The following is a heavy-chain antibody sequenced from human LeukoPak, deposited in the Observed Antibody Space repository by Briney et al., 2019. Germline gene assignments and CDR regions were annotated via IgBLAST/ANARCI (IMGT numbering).Heavy chain of an antibody. CDR1: GYSISSGYY. J-gene: IGHJ4*02. Sequence: SETLSLTCTVSGYSISSGYYWGWIRQPPGNGLEWIGSIYHSESTYYNPSLKSRVTISVDTSKNQFSLKLSSVTAADTAVYYCARDATRMGNYFNYWGQGTLVTVSS. V-gene: IGHV4-38-2*02. CDR2: IYHSEST. CDR3: ARDATRMGNYFNY. D-gene: IGHD5-12*01.